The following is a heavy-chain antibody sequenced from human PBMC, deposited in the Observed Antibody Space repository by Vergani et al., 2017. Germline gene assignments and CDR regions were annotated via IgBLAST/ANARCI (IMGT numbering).Heavy chain of an antibody. V-gene: IGHV1-2*02. CDR2: INPNSGGT. CDR3: ARELGIAVAAKKSYWYFDL. J-gene: IGHJ2*01. D-gene: IGHD6-19*01. Sequence: QVQLVQSGAEVKKPGASVKVSCKASGYTFTGYYMHWVRQAPGQGLEWMGWINPNSGGTNYAQKFQGRVTMTRDTSISTAYMELSRLRSDDTAVYYCARELGIAVAAKKSYWYFDLWGRGTLVTVSS. CDR1: GYTFTGYY.